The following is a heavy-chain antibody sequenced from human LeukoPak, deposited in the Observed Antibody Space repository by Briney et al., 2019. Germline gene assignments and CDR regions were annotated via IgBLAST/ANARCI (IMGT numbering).Heavy chain of an antibody. CDR1: GFTFSSYA. CDR2: ISYDGSNK. CDR3: ARGPTGSYPGIDY. J-gene: IGHJ4*02. Sequence: PGGSLRLSCAASGFTFSSYAMHWVRQAPGKGLEWVAVISYDGSNKYYADSVKGRFTISRDNSKNTLYLQLDSLRTDDTAVYYCARGPTGSYPGIDYWGQGTLVTVSS. V-gene: IGHV3-30-3*01. D-gene: IGHD1-26*01.